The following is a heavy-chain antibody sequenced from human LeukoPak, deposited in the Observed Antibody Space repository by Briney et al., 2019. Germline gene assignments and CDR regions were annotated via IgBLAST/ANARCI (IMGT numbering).Heavy chain of an antibody. Sequence: PSETLSLTCTVSGGSISSYYWSWIRQPPGKGLEWIGYIYYSGSTNYNPSLKSRVTISVDTSKNQFSLKLSSVTAADTAVYYCARGKQWLVDDAFDIWAKGQWSPSLQ. D-gene: IGHD6-19*01. J-gene: IGHJ3*02. CDR2: IYYSGST. CDR1: GGSISSYY. CDR3: ARGKQWLVDDAFDI. V-gene: IGHV4-59*01.